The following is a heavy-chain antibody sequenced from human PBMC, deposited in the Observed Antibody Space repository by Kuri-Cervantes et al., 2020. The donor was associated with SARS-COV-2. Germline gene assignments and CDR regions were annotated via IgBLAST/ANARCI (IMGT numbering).Heavy chain of an antibody. Sequence: GGSLRLSCKASGYSFGSCWIGWVRQVPGEGLEWMGINYPGDSDTRYSPSFQGQVTISADKSISTAYLQWSSLKASDTAMYYCARGWAVAGTSFDYWGQGTLVTVSS. CDR2: NYPGDSDT. V-gene: IGHV5-51*01. CDR1: GYSFGSCW. J-gene: IGHJ4*02. CDR3: ARGWAVAGTSFDY. D-gene: IGHD6-19*01.